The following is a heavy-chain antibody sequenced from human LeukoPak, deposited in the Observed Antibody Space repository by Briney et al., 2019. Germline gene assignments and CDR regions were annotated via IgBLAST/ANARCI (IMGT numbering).Heavy chain of an antibody. Sequence: PGGSLRLSCAASGFTFSSYGMHWVRQAPGKGLEWVAVISYDGSNKYYADSVKGRFTISRDNSKNTLYLQMNSLRAEDTAVYYCAKDFTAMVRGVYDYWGQGTLATVSS. CDR2: ISYDGSNK. V-gene: IGHV3-30*18. CDR1: GFTFSSYG. D-gene: IGHD5-18*01. J-gene: IGHJ4*02. CDR3: AKDFTAMVRGVYDY.